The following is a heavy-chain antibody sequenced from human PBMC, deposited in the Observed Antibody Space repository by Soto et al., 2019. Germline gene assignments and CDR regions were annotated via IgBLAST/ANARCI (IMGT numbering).Heavy chain of an antibody. CDR2: FDPEDGET. J-gene: IGHJ4*02. CDR3: ATGRITIFGRYFDY. CDR1: GYTFTDFY. D-gene: IGHD3-3*01. Sequence: ASVKVSCKASGYTFTDFYMHWVRQAPGKGLEWMGGFDPEDGETIYAQKFQGRVTMTEDTSTDTAYLELSSLRSEDTAVYYCATGRITIFGRYFDYWGQGTLVTVSS. V-gene: IGHV1-24*01.